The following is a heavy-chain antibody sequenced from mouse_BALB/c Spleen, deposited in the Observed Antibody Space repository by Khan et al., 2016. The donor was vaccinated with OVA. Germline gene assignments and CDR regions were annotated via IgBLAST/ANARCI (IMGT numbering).Heavy chain of an antibody. V-gene: IGHV3-2*02. CDR3: ARAARITY. CDR1: GYSITSGYG. CDR2: ISYSGST. D-gene: IGHD1-2*01. Sequence: EVQLVESGPGLVKPSQSLSLTCTVTGYSITSGYGWNWIRQFPGNKLEWMGNISYSGSTNYNPSLKSRISITRDTSKNQFFLQLNSVTTEDSATYCFARAARITYWGQGTTRTVS. J-gene: IGHJ2*01.